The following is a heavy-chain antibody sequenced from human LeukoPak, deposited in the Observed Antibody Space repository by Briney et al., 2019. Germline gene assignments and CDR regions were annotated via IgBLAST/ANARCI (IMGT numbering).Heavy chain of an antibody. Sequence: ASVKVSCTASGYTFTSYDINWVRQATGQGLEWMGWMNPNSGSTGYAQKFQGRVTMTRNTSISTAYMELSSLRSEDTAVYYCARGPPTWEPNRFDPWGQGTLVTVSS. CDR1: GYTFTSYD. J-gene: IGHJ5*02. V-gene: IGHV1-8*01. D-gene: IGHD1-26*01. CDR2: MNPNSGST. CDR3: ARGPPTWEPNRFDP.